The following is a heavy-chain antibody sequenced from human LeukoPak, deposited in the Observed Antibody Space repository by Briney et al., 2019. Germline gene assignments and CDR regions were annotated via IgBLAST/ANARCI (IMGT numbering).Heavy chain of an antibody. CDR1: GFTFSSYG. CDR3: AKPAIAAAGTGYYFDY. V-gene: IGHV3-30*18. J-gene: IGHJ4*02. D-gene: IGHD6-13*01. Sequence: PGRSLRLSCAASGFTFSSYGMHRVRQAPGKGLEWVAVISYDGSNKYYADSVKGRFTISRDNSKNTLYLQMNSLRAEDTAVYYCAKPAIAAAGTGYYFDYWGQGTLVTVSS. CDR2: ISYDGSNK.